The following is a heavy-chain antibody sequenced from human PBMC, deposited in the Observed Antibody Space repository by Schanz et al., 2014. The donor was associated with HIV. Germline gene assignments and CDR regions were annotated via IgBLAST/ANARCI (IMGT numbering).Heavy chain of an antibody. CDR2: TSYDGTKK. J-gene: IGHJ4*02. CDR3: AKPEYDSRGNSQSHFDS. CDR1: GFNFNSYG. D-gene: IGHD3-22*01. V-gene: IGHV3-30*18. Sequence: QVQLVESGGGVVQPGRSLRLSCVASGFNFNSYGMHWVRQAPGKGLEWVAVTSYDGTKKHYADSVKGRFTISRDNSKNTLYLQMTTLRTEDTAVYYCAKPEYDSRGNSQSHFDSWGQGTLVTVSS.